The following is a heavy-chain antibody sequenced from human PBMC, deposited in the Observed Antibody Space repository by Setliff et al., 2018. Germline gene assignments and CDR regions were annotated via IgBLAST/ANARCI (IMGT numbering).Heavy chain of an antibody. J-gene: IGHJ4*02. Sequence: PGGSLRLSCAASGFTFSDSYMSWIRQAPGKGLECVSYISSSASTIYYADSVKGRFTISRDNAKNSLYLQMNSLRAEDTAVYYCARFVVVPAEHFDYWGQGTLVTV. CDR1: GFTFSDSY. CDR2: ISSSASTI. D-gene: IGHD2-2*01. CDR3: ARFVVVPAEHFDY. V-gene: IGHV3-11*04.